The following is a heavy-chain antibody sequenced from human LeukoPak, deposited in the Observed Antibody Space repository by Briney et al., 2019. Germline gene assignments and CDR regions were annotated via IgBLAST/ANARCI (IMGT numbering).Heavy chain of an antibody. V-gene: IGHV3-23*01. CDR3: AKATNYDSSGYHPHAFDI. CDR2: ISGSGGST. J-gene: IGHJ3*02. CDR1: GFTFSSYA. Sequence: PGGSLRLSCAASGFTFSSYAMSWVRQAPGRGLEWVSAISGSGGSTYYADSVKGRFTISRDNPKNTLYLQMNSLRAEDTAVYYCAKATNYDSSGYHPHAFDIWGQGTMVTVSS. D-gene: IGHD3-22*01.